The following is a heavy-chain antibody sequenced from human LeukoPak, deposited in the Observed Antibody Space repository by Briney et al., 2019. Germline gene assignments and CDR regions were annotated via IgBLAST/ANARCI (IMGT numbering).Heavy chain of an antibody. D-gene: IGHD3-10*01. CDR3: ARVALGSYNWFDP. Sequence: PGGSLRLSCAASGFTFSRYWMHWVRQAPGKGLVWISRISPDGSRTTYADSVKGRFTISRDNAKNTVYLQMNSLRAEDTAVYYCARVALGSYNWFDPWGQGTLVTVSS. CDR1: GFTFSRYW. V-gene: IGHV3-74*01. J-gene: IGHJ5*02. CDR2: ISPDGSRT.